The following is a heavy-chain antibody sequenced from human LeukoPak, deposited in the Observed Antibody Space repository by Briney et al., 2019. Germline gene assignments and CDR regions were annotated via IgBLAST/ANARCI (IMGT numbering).Heavy chain of an antibody. J-gene: IGHJ5*02. CDR3: ARGIRTHDYWSGYDPVNWFDP. D-gene: IGHD3-3*01. Sequence: SETLSLTCTASGGSISSYYWSWIRQPPGKGLEWIGYIYYSGSTNYNPSLKSRVTISVDTSKNQFSLKLSSVTAADTAVYYCARGIRTHDYWSGYDPVNWFDPWGQGTLVTVSS. V-gene: IGHV4-59*01. CDR2: IYYSGST. CDR1: GGSISSYY.